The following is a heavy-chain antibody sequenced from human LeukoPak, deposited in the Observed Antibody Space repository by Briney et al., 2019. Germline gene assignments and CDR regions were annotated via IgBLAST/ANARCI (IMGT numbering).Heavy chain of an antibody. V-gene: IGHV4-61*01. CDR2: ISDSGGS. J-gene: IGHJ4*02. CDR1: GDSVSSGISY. D-gene: IGHD6-13*01. CDR3: ARVPAAGTGPDY. Sequence: PSETLSLTCSVSGDSVSSGISYWSWIRQPPGEGLEWIAYISDSGGSDYNPSLRGRVTISLDTSKNQFSLRLASVTAADTAVYYGARVPAAGTGPDYWGQGTLVTVSS.